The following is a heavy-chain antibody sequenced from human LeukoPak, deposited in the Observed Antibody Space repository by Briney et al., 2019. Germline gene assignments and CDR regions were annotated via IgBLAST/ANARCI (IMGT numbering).Heavy chain of an antibody. D-gene: IGHD3-10*01. CDR3: ASLAGSYYYGSGSRWYDAFDI. V-gene: IGHV1-18*01. CDR2: ISAYNGNT. J-gene: IGHJ3*02. CDR1: GYTFTSYG. Sequence: ASVKVSCKASGYTFTSYGISWVRQAPGQGLEWMGWISAYNGNTNYAQKLQGRVTMTTDTSTSTAYMELRSLRSDDTAVYYCASLAGSYYYGSGSRWYDAFDIWGQGTMVTVSS.